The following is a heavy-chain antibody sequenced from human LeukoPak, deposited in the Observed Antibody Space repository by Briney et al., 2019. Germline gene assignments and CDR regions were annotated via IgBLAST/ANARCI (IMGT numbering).Heavy chain of an antibody. J-gene: IGHJ4*02. CDR2: IYYSGST. CDR1: GGSFSSYY. V-gene: IGHV4-59*12. Sequence: SETLSLTCAVYGGSFSSYYWSWIRQPPGKGLEWIGYIYYSGSTNYNPSLKSRVTISVDTSKNQFSLKLSSVTAADTAVYYCARDFLYYYDSSGYYTPTFYFDYWGQGTLVTVSS. D-gene: IGHD3-22*01. CDR3: ARDFLYYYDSSGYYTPTFYFDY.